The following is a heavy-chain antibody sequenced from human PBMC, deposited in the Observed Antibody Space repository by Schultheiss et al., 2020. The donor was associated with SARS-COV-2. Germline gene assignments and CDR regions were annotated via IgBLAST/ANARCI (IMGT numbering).Heavy chain of an antibody. D-gene: IGHD6-19*01. CDR3: ASPIAVAGGFDY. Sequence: SETLSLTCAVSGGSISSINWWNWVRQSPGKGLEWIGEIYHSGSTNYNPSLKSRVTISIDKSKNQFSLKLTSVTAADTALYYCASPIAVAGGFDYWGQGTLVTVSS. CDR1: GGSISSINW. J-gene: IGHJ4*02. CDR2: IYHSGST. V-gene: IGHV4-4*02.